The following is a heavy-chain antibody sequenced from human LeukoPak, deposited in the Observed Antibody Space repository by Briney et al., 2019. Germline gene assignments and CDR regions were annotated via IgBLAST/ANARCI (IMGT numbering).Heavy chain of an antibody. CDR2: INTNTGNP. Sequence: GGSLRLSCAASGFTFSSYAMNWVRQAPGQGLEWMGWINTNTGNPTYAQGFTGRFVFSLDTSVSTAYLQISSLKAEDTAVYYCAREIPFRRFDPWGQGTLVTVSS. CDR1: GFTFSSYA. J-gene: IGHJ5*02. CDR3: AREIPFRRFDP. V-gene: IGHV7-4-1*02.